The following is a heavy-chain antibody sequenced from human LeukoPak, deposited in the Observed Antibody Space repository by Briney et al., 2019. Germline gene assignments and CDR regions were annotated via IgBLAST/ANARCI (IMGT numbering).Heavy chain of an antibody. Sequence: ASVKVSCKASGGTFSTYAISWVRQAPGQGLEWMGGIIPIVGTTKYARKFQGRVTITADKSTSTAYMELRSLRSDDTAVYFCARVAQHRYYYDSSAFLYYFDYWGQGTLVTVAS. CDR3: ARVAQHRYYYDSSAFLYYFDY. J-gene: IGHJ4*02. CDR1: GGTFSTYA. V-gene: IGHV1-69*06. CDR2: IIPIVGTT. D-gene: IGHD3-22*01.